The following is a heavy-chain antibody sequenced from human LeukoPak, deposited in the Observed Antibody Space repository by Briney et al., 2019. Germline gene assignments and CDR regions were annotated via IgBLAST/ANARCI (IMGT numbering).Heavy chain of an antibody. J-gene: IGHJ5*02. Sequence: GGSLRLSCAASGFTFSSYAMHWVRQAPGKGLEWVAVISYDGSNKYYADSVKGRFTISRDNSKNTLSLQMNSLRAEDTAIYYCATYRQVLLPFEAWGQGTLVTVSS. V-gene: IGHV3-30*04. CDR3: ATYRQVLLPFEA. D-gene: IGHD2-8*02. CDR2: ISYDGSNK. CDR1: GFTFSSYA.